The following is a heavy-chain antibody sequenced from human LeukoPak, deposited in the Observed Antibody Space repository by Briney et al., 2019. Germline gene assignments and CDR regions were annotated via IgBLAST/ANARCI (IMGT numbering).Heavy chain of an antibody. J-gene: IGHJ6*02. CDR3: ARDSGRVAAAGTKVYYYGMDV. V-gene: IGHV4-4*07. CDR1: GDSISSYY. D-gene: IGHD6-13*01. Sequence: KPSETLSLTCTVSGDSISSYYWSWIRQPAGKGLEWIGRIYTSGSTKFNPSLKSRVTMSVDTSKNQLSLKLSSVTAADTAVYYCARDSGRVAAAGTKVYYYGMDVWGQGTTVTVSS. CDR2: IYTSGST.